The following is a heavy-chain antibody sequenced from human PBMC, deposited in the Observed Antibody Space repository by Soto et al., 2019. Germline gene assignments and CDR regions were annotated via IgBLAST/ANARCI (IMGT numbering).Heavy chain of an antibody. J-gene: IGHJ4*02. D-gene: IGHD2-21*02. CDR3: ARDPCGSACYSGLDY. Sequence: SETLSLTCNVSAGSITGDSYYWTWIRQPPGKGLEWLGYISYNGRTNYNPSLKSRVTISVDTSRKQFFLRLTSVTAADTAIYSSARDPCGSACYSGLDYWGKGSRVIFSS. CDR2: ISYNGRT. CDR1: AGSITGDSYY. V-gene: IGHV4-61*01.